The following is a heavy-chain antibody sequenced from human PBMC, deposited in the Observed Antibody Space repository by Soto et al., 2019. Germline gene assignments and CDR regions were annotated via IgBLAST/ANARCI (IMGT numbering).Heavy chain of an antibody. Sequence: ASVKVSCKASGYTFTSYGISWVRQAPGQGLEWMGWISAYNGNTNHAQKLQGRVTMTTDTSTSTAYMELRSLRSDDTAVYYCARRYCSSTSCYGPYYYYGMDVWGQGTTVTVSS. J-gene: IGHJ6*02. V-gene: IGHV1-18*04. CDR2: ISAYNGNT. CDR3: ARRYCSSTSCYGPYYYYGMDV. CDR1: GYTFTSYG. D-gene: IGHD2-2*01.